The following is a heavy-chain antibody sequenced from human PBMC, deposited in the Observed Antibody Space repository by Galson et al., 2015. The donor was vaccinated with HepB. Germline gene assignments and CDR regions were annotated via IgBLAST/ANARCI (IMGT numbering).Heavy chain of an antibody. CDR2: IDWDDDK. D-gene: IGHD2-21*01. J-gene: IGHJ3*02. V-gene: IGHV2-70*11. CDR1: GFSLSTSGMC. CDR3: ARTNGRGLLNEAFDI. Sequence: PALVKPTQTLTLTCTFSGFSLSTSGMCVSWIRQPPGKALEWLARIDWDDDKYYSTSLKTRLTISKDTSKNQVVLTMTNMDPVDTATYYCARTNGRGLLNEAFDIWGQGTMVTVSS.